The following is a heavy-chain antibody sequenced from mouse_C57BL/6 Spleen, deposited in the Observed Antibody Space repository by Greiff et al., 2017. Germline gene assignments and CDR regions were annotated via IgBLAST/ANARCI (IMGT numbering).Heavy chain of an antibody. D-gene: IGHD1-1*01. CDR2: IDPSDSYT. CDR3: ARRYYGIWWGYFYV. Sequence: VQLQQPGAELVMPGASVKLSCKASGYTFTSYWMHWVKQRPGQGLEWIGEIDPSDSYTNYNQKFKGKSTLTVDKSSITAYMQLSSLTSEDSAVDYCARRYYGIWWGYFYVWGTGTTVTVAS. V-gene: IGHV1-69*01. CDR1: GYTFTSYW. J-gene: IGHJ1*03.